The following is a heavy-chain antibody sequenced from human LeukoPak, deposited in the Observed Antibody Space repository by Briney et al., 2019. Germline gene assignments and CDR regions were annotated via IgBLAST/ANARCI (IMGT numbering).Heavy chain of an antibody. J-gene: IGHJ3*02. CDR3: ARVQYCSSTSCYKWAGAFDI. CDR1: GGSISSYY. Sequence: PSETLSLTCTVPGGSISSYYWSWIRQPPGKGLEWIGYIYYSGSTNYNPSLKSRVTISVDTSKNQFSLKLSSVTAADTAVYYCARVQYCSSTSCYKWAGAFDIWGQGTMVTVSS. V-gene: IGHV4-59*01. D-gene: IGHD2-2*01. CDR2: IYYSGST.